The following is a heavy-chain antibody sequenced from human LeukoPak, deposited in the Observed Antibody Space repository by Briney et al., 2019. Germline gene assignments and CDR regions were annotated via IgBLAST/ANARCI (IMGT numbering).Heavy chain of an antibody. V-gene: IGHV3-11*01. Sequence: PGGSLRLSCAASGFTFSDYYMSWIRQAPGKGLEWVSYISSSGSTIYYADSVKGRFTVSRDNAKNSLYLQMNSLRAEDTAVYYCARVLLWFGEFPDYWGQGTLVTVSS. CDR1: GFTFSDYY. J-gene: IGHJ4*02. CDR2: ISSSGSTI. CDR3: ARVLLWFGEFPDY. D-gene: IGHD3-10*01.